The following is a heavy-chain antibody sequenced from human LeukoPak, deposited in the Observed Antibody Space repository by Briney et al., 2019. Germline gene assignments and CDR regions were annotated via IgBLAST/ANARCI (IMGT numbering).Heavy chain of an antibody. Sequence: GGSLRLSCAASGFTFSSYWMSWARQAPGKGLEWVANIKQDGSEKYYVDSVKGRFTISRDNAKNSLYLQMNSLRAEDTAVYYCARANLVSYYDILTGYYAFDYWGQGTLVTVSS. CDR1: GFTFSSYW. V-gene: IGHV3-7*01. D-gene: IGHD3-9*01. J-gene: IGHJ4*02. CDR2: IKQDGSEK. CDR3: ARANLVSYYDILTGYYAFDY.